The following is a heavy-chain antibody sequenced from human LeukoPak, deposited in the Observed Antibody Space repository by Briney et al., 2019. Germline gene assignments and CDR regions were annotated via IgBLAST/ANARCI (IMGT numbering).Heavy chain of an antibody. J-gene: IGHJ6*02. V-gene: IGHV1-24*01. CDR3: ATAEARARGVIISDLYYYYGMDV. D-gene: IGHD3-10*01. CDR2: FDPEDGET. Sequence: ASVKVSCKVSGYTLTELSMHWVRQVPGKGLEWLGGFDPEDGETIYAQKFQGRVTMTEDTSTDTAYMELSSLRSEDTAVYYCATAEARARGVIISDLYYYYGMDVWGQGTTVTVSS. CDR1: GYTLTELS.